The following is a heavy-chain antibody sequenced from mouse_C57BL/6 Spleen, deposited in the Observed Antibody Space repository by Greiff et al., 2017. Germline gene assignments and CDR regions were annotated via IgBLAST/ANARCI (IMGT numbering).Heavy chain of an antibody. J-gene: IGHJ1*03. Sequence: QVQLQQPGAELVKPGASVKLSCKASGYTFTSYWMHWVKQRPGQGLEWIGMIHPNSGSTNYNEKFKSKATLDVDKSSSTAYMQLSSLTSEDSAVYYCARSYDGYYWYFDVWGTGTTVTVSS. CDR2: IHPNSGST. CDR1: GYTFTSYW. D-gene: IGHD2-3*01. V-gene: IGHV1-64*01. CDR3: ARSYDGYYWYFDV.